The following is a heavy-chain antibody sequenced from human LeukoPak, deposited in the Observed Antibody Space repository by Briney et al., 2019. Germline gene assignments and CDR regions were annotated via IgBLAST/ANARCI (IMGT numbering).Heavy chain of an antibody. J-gene: IGHJ4*02. CDR3: ARGANRVFDY. D-gene: IGHD1-14*01. Sequence: SQTLSLTCAISGDSVSSSTDAWNWIRQSPSRGLEWLGRTYYRSKWYNDYAVSVESRITINPDTSKNLFSLQLNSMTPEDTAVYYCARGANRVFDYWGQGTLVTVSS. V-gene: IGHV6-1*01. CDR2: TYYRSKWYN. CDR1: GDSVSSSTDA.